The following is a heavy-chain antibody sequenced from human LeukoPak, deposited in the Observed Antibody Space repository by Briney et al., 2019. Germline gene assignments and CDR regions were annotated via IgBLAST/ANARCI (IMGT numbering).Heavy chain of an antibody. CDR2: ITSSSRTI. Sequence: GGSLRLSCAASGFAFSTYSMNWVRQAPGKGLEWVSYITSSSRTIYYADSVKGRFTISRDNAKNSLYLQMNSLRAEDTAVYYCARRSSKGFDYWGQGTLVTVSS. J-gene: IGHJ4*02. CDR1: GFAFSTYS. V-gene: IGHV3-48*04. CDR3: ARRSSKGFDY. D-gene: IGHD2-15*01.